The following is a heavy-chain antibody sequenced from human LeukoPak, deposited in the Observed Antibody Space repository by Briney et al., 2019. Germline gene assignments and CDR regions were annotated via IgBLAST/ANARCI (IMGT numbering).Heavy chain of an antibody. CDR3: ARARSRTNYYGMDV. CDR2: IYHSGST. V-gene: IGHV4-59*12. CDR1: GGSISSYY. D-gene: IGHD1-14*01. Sequence: PSETLSLTCTVSGGSISSYYWSWIRQPPGKGLEWIGYIYHSGSTYYNPSLKSRVTISVDRSKNQFSLKLSSVTAADTAVYYCARARSRTNYYGMDVWGQGTTVTVSS. J-gene: IGHJ6*02.